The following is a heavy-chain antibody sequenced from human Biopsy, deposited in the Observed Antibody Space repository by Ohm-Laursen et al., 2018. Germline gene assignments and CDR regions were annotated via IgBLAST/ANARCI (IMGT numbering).Heavy chain of an antibody. V-gene: IGHV3-7*04. CDR2: IREHGNEE. D-gene: IGHD4-11*01. Sequence: SLRLSCSASGITFNSDWMGWVRQAPGKGLEWVAIIREHGNEEFYVDSVKGRFTISGDNARNSVYLQMNSLRAEDTAIYHCARGNGPLAWGQGTLVTVSS. CDR3: ARGNGPLA. J-gene: IGHJ5*02. CDR1: GITFNSDW.